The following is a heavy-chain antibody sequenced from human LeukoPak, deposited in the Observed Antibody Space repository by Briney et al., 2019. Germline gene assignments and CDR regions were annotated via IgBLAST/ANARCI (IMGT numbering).Heavy chain of an antibody. CDR1: GFTFSSYS. J-gene: IGHJ4*02. D-gene: IGHD6-13*01. CDR2: ISYDGSNK. V-gene: IGHV3-30*03. CDR3: ARDRRRGIEAAAFY. Sequence: GGSLRLSCAASGFTFSSYSMNWVRQAPGKGLEWVAVISYDGSNKYYADSVKGRFTISRDNSKNTLYLQMNSLRAEDTAVYYCARDRRRGIEAAAFYWGQGTLVTVSS.